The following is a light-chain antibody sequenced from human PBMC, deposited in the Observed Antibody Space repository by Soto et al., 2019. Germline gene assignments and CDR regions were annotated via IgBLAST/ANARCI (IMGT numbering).Light chain of an antibody. J-gene: IGKJ3*01. CDR3: HQYGRSPFS. V-gene: IGKV3-20*01. CDR1: QDIGRS. Sequence: ETVLTQPPGTLSLSPGERATLYCRASQDIGRSLAWYQQNPGQAPRLLMYDSFKRENGIPDRFSGSGSGTDCTLTSSRLEPEDFAMYFCHQYGRSPFSFGPGTKVDSK. CDR2: DSF.